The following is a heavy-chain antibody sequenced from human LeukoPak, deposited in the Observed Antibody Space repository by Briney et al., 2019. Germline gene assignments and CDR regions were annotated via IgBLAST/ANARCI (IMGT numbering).Heavy chain of an antibody. CDR1: GGSISSGGYY. Sequence: NPSETLSLTCTVSGGSISSGGYYWSWIRQHPGKGLEWIGYIYYSGSTYNNPSLKSRVTISVDTSKNQFSLKLSSVTAADTAVYYCARDRAGSSYAFDIWGQGTMVTVSS. CDR2: IYYSGST. CDR3: ARDRAGSSYAFDI. V-gene: IGHV4-31*03. J-gene: IGHJ3*02. D-gene: IGHD6-6*01.